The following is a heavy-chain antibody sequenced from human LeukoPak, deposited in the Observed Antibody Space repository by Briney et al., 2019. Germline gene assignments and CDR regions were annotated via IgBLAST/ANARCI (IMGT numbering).Heavy chain of an antibody. CDR1: GFTLSSYS. Sequence: GGSLRLSCAASGFTLSSYSMNWVRQAPGKGLEWVAVISYDGSNKYYADSVKGRFTISRDNSKNTLYLQMNSLRAEDTAVYYCARDMDDSSGFDYWGQGTLVTVSS. CDR2: ISYDGSNK. CDR3: ARDMDDSSGFDY. V-gene: IGHV3-30*03. J-gene: IGHJ4*02. D-gene: IGHD3-22*01.